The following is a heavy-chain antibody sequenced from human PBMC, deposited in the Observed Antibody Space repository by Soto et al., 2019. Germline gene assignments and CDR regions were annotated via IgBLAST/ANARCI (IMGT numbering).Heavy chain of an antibody. J-gene: IGHJ2*01. CDR2: IYSGGST. CDR3: ARVDYGDYGWYFDL. D-gene: IGHD4-17*01. V-gene: IGHV3-53*01. Sequence: EVQLVESGGGLIQPGGSLRLSCAASGFTVTNKYMTRVRQAPGKGLEWVSVIYSGGSTSYADSVKGRFTISRDNSKNILYLQMNSLRAEDTAVYYCARVDYGDYGWYFDLWGRGTLVTVSS. CDR1: GFTVTNKY.